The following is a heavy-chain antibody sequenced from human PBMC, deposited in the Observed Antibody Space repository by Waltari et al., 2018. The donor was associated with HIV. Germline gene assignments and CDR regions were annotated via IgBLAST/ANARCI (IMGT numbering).Heavy chain of an antibody. CDR3: ARSYYYDSSGYYYVVDGMDV. D-gene: IGHD3-22*01. Sequence: QVQLVQSGAEVKKPGSSVKVSCKASGGTFSSYAISWVRPAPGQGLEWMGGIIPIFGTANYAQKFQGRVTITADESTSTAYMELSSLRSEDTAVYYCARSYYYDSSGYYYVVDGMDVWGQGTTVTVSS. V-gene: IGHV1-69*01. CDR1: GGTFSSYA. CDR2: IIPIFGTA. J-gene: IGHJ6*02.